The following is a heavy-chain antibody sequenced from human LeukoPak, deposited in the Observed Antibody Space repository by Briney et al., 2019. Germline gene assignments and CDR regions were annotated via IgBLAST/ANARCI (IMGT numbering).Heavy chain of an antibody. CDR2: ISPHSGGT. Sequence: ASVKVSCKASGYIFTGYYMHWVRQAPGQGLEWMGWISPHSGGTNYAQKFQGRVTMTLDTSISTVYMELSRLGSDDTAVYYCARVSRLYYDTSGRIFDYWGQGTLVTVSS. J-gene: IGHJ4*02. V-gene: IGHV1-2*02. D-gene: IGHD3-22*01. CDR1: GYIFTGYY. CDR3: ARVSRLYYDTSGRIFDY.